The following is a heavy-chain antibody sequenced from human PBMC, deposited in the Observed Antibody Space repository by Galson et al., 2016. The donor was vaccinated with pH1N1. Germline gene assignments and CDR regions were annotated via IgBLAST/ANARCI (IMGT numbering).Heavy chain of an antibody. D-gene: IGHD3-10*01. V-gene: IGHV4-39*01. CDR3: ARQGRGGLLYYFDY. Sequence: SETLSLTCTVSGGSISSSSYYWGWIRQPPGKGLEWIGSIYYSGSTYYNPSLKSRVTISVDTSKNQFSLKLSSVTAADTAVYYCARQGRGGLLYYFDYWGQGTLVTVSS. CDR1: GGSISSSSYY. CDR2: IYYSGST. J-gene: IGHJ4*02.